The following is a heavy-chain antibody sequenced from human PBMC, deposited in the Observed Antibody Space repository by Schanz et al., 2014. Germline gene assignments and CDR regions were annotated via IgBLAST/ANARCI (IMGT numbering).Heavy chain of an antibody. Sequence: QVQLVESGGGGVQPGRSLRLSCVASGLTFSSYDVFWVRQAPGKGLEWVAILWHDGSKKYYADSVKGRFTVSRDNSKNTLYLQLNSLRAEDTAVYYCARDFHGYGPHLDYWGQGSLVTVSS. CDR1: GLTFSSYD. D-gene: IGHD5-12*01. CDR3: ARDFHGYGPHLDY. V-gene: IGHV3-33*01. CDR2: LWHDGSKK. J-gene: IGHJ4*02.